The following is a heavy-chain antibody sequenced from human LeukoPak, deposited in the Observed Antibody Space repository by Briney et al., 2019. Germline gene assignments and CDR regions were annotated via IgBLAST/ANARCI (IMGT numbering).Heavy chain of an antibody. Sequence: QTGGSLRLSYAASGFTFSSYAMHWVRQAPGKGLEWVAVISYDGSNKYYADSVKGRFTISRDNSKNTLYLQMNRLRAEDTAVYYCARGNIVLMVYAAFDYWGQGTLVTVSS. V-gene: IGHV3-30-3*01. D-gene: IGHD2-8*01. J-gene: IGHJ4*02. CDR1: GFTFSSYA. CDR3: ARGNIVLMVYAAFDY. CDR2: ISYDGSNK.